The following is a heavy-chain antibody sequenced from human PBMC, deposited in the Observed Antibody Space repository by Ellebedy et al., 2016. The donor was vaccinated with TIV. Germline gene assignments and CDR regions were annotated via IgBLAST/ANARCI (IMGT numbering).Heavy chain of an antibody. D-gene: IGHD1-26*01. CDR1: GFTFSTYS. J-gene: IGHJ4*02. CDR3: VKGAWADD. V-gene: IGHV3-48*01. CDR2: IRSSTNSI. Sequence: GESLKISXAASGFTFSTYSMNWVRQAPGKGLEWFAFIRSSTNSISYADSVKGRFTISKDSSKNTLYLQMNSLRAEDTAIYYCVKGAWADDWGQGSLVTVSS.